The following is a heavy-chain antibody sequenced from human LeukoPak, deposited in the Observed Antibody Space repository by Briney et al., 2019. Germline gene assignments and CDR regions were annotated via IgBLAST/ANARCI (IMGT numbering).Heavy chain of an antibody. CDR2: FDPEDGET. CDR1: GYTLTELS. Sequence: ASVKVSCKVSGYTLTELSMHWVRQAPGKGLEWMGGFDPEDGETIYAQKFQGRVTMTRDTSTSTVYMELSSLRSEDTAVYYCARSKRFLEWLSPATPFDYWGQGTLVTVSS. V-gene: IGHV1-24*01. CDR3: ARSKRFLEWLSPATPFDY. J-gene: IGHJ4*02. D-gene: IGHD3-3*01.